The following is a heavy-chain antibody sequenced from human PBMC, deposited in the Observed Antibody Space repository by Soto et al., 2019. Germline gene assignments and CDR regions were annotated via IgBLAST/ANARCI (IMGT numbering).Heavy chain of an antibody. CDR2: MNPNSGNT. D-gene: IGHD2-2*01. V-gene: IGHV1-8*01. J-gene: IGHJ5*02. CDR3: ARDFAGIVVVPDAGYNWFDP. CDR1: GYTFTSYD. Sequence: ASVKVSCKASGYTFTSYDINWVRQATGQGLEWMGWMNPNSGNTGYAQKFQGRVTMTRNTSISTAYMELSSLRSEDTAVYYCARDFAGIVVVPDAGYNWFDPWGQGTLVTVSS.